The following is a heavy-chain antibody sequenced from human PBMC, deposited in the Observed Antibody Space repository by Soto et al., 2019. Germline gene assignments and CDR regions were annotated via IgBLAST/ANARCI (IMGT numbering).Heavy chain of an antibody. CDR3: ARGQVVAAQP. Sequence: QLQLQESGSGLVKPSQTLSLTCAVSGGSISSGGYSWSWIRQPPGKGLEWIGYIYHSGSTYYNPSLXRRAXLXPDRTQNQSSLKLSCVTAADTVVYYCARGQVVAAQPWGQGTLVTVSS. CDR1: GGSISSGGYS. J-gene: IGHJ5*02. D-gene: IGHD2-15*01. V-gene: IGHV4-30-2*01. CDR2: IYHSGST.